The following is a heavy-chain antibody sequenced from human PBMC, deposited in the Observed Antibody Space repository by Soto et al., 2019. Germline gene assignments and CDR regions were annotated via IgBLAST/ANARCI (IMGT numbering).Heavy chain of an antibody. D-gene: IGHD6-13*01. J-gene: IGHJ4*02. V-gene: IGHV2-5*02. CDR3: ARVRQQLAYFDY. CDR1: GFSLSTSGVG. CDR2: IYWDDDK. Sequence: QITLKESGPTLVKPTQTLTLTCTFSGFSLSTSGVGVGWIRQPPGKALEWLALIYWDDDKRYSPSLKSRLTITKDNSKNQVVLTMTNMDPVDTATYYCARVRQQLAYFDYWGQGTLVTVSS.